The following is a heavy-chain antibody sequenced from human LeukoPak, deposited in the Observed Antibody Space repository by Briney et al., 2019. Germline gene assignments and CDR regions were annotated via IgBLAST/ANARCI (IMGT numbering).Heavy chain of an antibody. J-gene: IGHJ4*02. V-gene: IGHV3-7*01. CDR1: GFTFSGNW. D-gene: IGHD5-24*01. Sequence: PGGSLRLSCEASGFTFSGNWMSWVRQAPGKGPEWVASINPDGSQKLYVDSVKGRFTISRDNTKGSLYLQMNSLGAEDTAMYYCAKLLGTATTYDSWGQGTRVTVSS. CDR3: AKLLGTATTYDS. CDR2: INPDGSQK.